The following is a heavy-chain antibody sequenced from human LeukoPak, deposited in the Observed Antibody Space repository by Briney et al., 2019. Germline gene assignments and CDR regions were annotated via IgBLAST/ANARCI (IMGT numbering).Heavy chain of an antibody. V-gene: IGHV3-11*06. CDR2: ISSSSSYT. CDR3: AKDRRTYCTNGVCYPPTNYYYYGMDV. Sequence: GGSLRLSCAASGFTFSDYYMSWIRQAPGKGLEWVSYISSSSSYTNYADSVKGRFTISRDNSKNTLYLQMNSLRAEDTAVYYCAKDRRTYCTNGVCYPPTNYYYYGMDVWGQGTTVTVSS. D-gene: IGHD2-8*01. CDR1: GFTFSDYY. J-gene: IGHJ6*02.